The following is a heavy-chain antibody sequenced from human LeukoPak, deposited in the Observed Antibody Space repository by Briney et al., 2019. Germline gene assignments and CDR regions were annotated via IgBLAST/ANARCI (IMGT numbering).Heavy chain of an antibody. CDR2: IYYSGST. V-gene: IGHV4-59*08. D-gene: IGHD6-25*01. CDR3: ARTAGSDWFDP. Sequence: SETLSLTCTVSGGSISSYYWSWIRLPPGKGLEWIGYIYYSGSTNYNPSHKSRVTISVDTSKNQFSLKLSSVTAADTAVYYCARTAGSDWFDPWGQGTLVTVSS. J-gene: IGHJ5*02. CDR1: GGSISSYY.